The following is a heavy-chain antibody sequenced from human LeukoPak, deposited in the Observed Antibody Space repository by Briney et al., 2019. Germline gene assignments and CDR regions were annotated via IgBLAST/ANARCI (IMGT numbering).Heavy chain of an antibody. J-gene: IGHJ4*02. CDR2: IYSGGST. Sequence: GGSLRLSCAASGFTVSSNYMSWVRQPPGKGLEWVSVIYSGGSTYYADSVKGRFTISRDNSKNTLYLQMNSLRAEDTAVYYCATTDPVVVTAPIHLFDYWGQGTLVTVSS. CDR1: GFTVSSNY. CDR3: ATTDPVVVTAPIHLFDY. V-gene: IGHV3-66*01. D-gene: IGHD2-21*02.